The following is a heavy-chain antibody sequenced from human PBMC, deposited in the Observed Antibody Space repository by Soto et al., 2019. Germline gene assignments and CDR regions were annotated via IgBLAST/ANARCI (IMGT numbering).Heavy chain of an antibody. CDR1: GRTFNIKAAF. J-gene: IGHJ4*02. CDR2: IDNGGST. Sequence: PSETLSLTCTVFGRTFNIKAAFWHLACVRQPPGKGRVCIGSIDNGGSTHYNAPLKSRFIIAADTSKNQFSLRLTSVTAADTAVYYCVQRSLLSAPTGGQGIQVTVSS. V-gene: IGHV4-39*01. D-gene: IGHD1-1*01. CDR3: VQRSLLSAPT.